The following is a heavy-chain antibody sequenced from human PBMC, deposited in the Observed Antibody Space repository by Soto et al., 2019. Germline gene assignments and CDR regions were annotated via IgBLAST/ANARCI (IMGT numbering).Heavy chain of an antibody. D-gene: IGHD6-19*01. V-gene: IGHV3-33*01. CDR3: AREGSVAGTSLIDY. J-gene: IGHJ4*02. CDR2: IWHDGSEK. CDR1: EFTFSDYG. Sequence: QVRLVESGGGVVQPGRSLRLSCAASEFTFSDYGMHWVRQAPGKGLEWVAVIWHDGSEKYYADSVKGRFSISRDNSKNTLDLHMSGLSVDDTAVYYCAREGSVAGTSLIDYWGRGALVTVSS.